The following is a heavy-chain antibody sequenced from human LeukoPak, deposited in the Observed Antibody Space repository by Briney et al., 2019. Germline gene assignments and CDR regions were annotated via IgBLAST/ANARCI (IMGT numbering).Heavy chain of an antibody. D-gene: IGHD1-26*01. Sequence: SETLSLTCTVSGGSISSSSYYWSWIRQPAGKGLEWIGRIYTSGSTNYNPSLKSRVTMSVDTSKNQFSLKLSSVTAADTAVYYCARDRGSYGFDYWGQGTLVTVSS. CDR1: GGSISSSSYY. V-gene: IGHV4-61*02. J-gene: IGHJ4*02. CDR3: ARDRGSYGFDY. CDR2: IYTSGST.